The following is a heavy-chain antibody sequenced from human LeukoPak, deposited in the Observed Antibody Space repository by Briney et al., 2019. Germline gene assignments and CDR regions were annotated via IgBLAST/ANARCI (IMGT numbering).Heavy chain of an antibody. V-gene: IGHV1-2*02. Sequence: GASVKVSCKASGYTFTGYYMHWVRQAPGQGLEWMGWINPNSGGTNYAQKFQGRVTMTRDTSISTAYMELSRLRSDDTAVYYCARAHIPGYSSGYYYYYMDVWGKGTTVTVSS. CDR2: INPNSGGT. CDR3: ARAHIPGYSSGYYYYYMDV. J-gene: IGHJ6*03. CDR1: GYTFTGYY. D-gene: IGHD6-19*01.